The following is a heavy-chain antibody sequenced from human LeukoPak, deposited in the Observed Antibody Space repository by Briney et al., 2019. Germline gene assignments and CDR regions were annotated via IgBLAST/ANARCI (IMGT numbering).Heavy chain of an antibody. CDR2: ISGSGGST. CDR3: AKNKGTHGRGDYFDY. Sequence: PGGSLRLSCAASGFTFSSDAMRWVRQAPGEELEWVSAISGSGGSTYYAASVKGRFTISRDNSKNTLCLQMDSLRAEGTAVYYCAKNKGTHGRGDYFDYWGQGTLVTVSS. V-gene: IGHV3-23*01. CDR1: GFTFSSDA. D-gene: IGHD2/OR15-2a*01. J-gene: IGHJ4*02.